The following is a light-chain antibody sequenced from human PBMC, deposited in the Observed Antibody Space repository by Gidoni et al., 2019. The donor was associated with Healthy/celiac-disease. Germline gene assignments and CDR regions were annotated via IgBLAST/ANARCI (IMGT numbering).Light chain of an antibody. CDR1: QSVSSY. J-gene: IGKJ4*01. CDR2: DAS. V-gene: IGKV3-11*01. Sequence: EIVLTQSPATLPLSPGERATLTCRASQSVSSYLGWYQQNTGQVPRILINDASNRATGIPARFSGSGSGTDFTLTISSLEPEDFAVYYCQQRSNWPPLTFGGGTKVEIK. CDR3: QQRSNWPPLT.